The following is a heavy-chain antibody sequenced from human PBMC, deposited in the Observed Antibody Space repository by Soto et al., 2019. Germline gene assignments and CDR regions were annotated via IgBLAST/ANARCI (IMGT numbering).Heavy chain of an antibody. Sequence: ASVKVSCKASGYIFTNYAIHWVRQAPGQRLEWMGWINAGNGKTKYSQNFQGRVTITRDTSASIAYMEVSGLRSEDTAVYYCARGGSLYWYFDLWGRGTLVTVSS. D-gene: IGHD1-26*01. CDR3: ARGGSLYWYFDL. CDR2: INAGNGKT. J-gene: IGHJ2*01. V-gene: IGHV1-3*01. CDR1: GYIFTNYA.